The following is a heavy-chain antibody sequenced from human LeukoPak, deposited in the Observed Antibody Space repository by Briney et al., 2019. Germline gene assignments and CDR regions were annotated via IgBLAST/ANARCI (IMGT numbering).Heavy chain of an antibody. Sequence: EASVKVSCKASGGSFSSFAISWVRQAPGQGLEWMGRIIPILGITNYAQRFQGRVTITADKFTSTVDMELNSLRSEDTAVYYCARGSCADGYIVHWGQGTLVTVSS. V-gene: IGHV1-69*04. CDR1: GGSFSSFA. CDR2: IIPILGIT. D-gene: IGHD5-24*01. CDR3: ARGSCADGYIVH. J-gene: IGHJ1*01.